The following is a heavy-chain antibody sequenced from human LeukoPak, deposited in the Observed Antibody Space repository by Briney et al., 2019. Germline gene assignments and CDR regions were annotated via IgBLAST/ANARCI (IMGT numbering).Heavy chain of an antibody. CDR2: INPNSGGT. Sequence: VASVKVSCKASGYTFTGYYMYWVRQAPGQGLEWMGWINPNSGGTNYAQKFQGRVTMTRGTSISTAYMELSRLRSDDTAVYYCARSWYSSDLFDYWGQGTLVTVSS. J-gene: IGHJ4*02. CDR1: GYTFTGYY. CDR3: ARSWYSSDLFDY. D-gene: IGHD6-19*01. V-gene: IGHV1-2*02.